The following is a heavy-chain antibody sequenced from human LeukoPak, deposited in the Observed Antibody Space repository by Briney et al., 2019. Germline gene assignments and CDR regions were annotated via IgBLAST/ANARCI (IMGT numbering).Heavy chain of an antibody. D-gene: IGHD3-3*01. V-gene: IGHV4-31*03. CDR2: IYYSGST. J-gene: IGHJ4*02. CDR3: ARASGSAIFGVVIHTHYFDY. Sequence: PSETLSLTCTVSGGSISSGGYYWSWIRQHPGKGLEWIGYIYYSGSTYYNPSLKSRVTISVDTSKNQFSLKLSSVTAADTAVYYCARASGSAIFGVVIHTHYFDYWGQGTLVTVSS. CDR1: GGSISSGGYY.